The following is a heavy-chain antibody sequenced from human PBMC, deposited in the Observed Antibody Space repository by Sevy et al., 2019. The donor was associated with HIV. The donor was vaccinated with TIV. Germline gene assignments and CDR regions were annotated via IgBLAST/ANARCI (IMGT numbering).Heavy chain of an antibody. V-gene: IGHV1-69*04. CDR3: ARGKGYSYGLYYYYGMDV. Sequence: ASVKVSCKASGGTFSSYAISWVRQAPGQGLEWMGRIIPILGIANYAQKFQGRVTITADKSTSTAYMELSSLRSEDTAVYYCARGKGYSYGLYYYYGMDVWGQGTTVTVSS. D-gene: IGHD5-18*01. CDR2: IIPILGIA. CDR1: GGTFSSYA. J-gene: IGHJ6*02.